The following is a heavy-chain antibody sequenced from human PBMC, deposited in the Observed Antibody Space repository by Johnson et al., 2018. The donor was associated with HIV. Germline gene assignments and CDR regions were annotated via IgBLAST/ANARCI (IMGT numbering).Heavy chain of an antibody. CDR2: ISYDGSNK. Sequence: QVQLVESGGGLVQAGGSLRLSCAASGFTFSSYAMHWVRQAPGKGLEWVAVISYDGSNKYYADSVKGRFTISRDNSKNTLYLQMNSLRAEDTAVYYCARDDLGNPFSSYDAFDIWGQGTMVTVSS. CDR3: ARDDLGNPFSSYDAFDI. V-gene: IGHV3-30-3*01. D-gene: IGHD6-13*01. CDR1: GFTFSSYA. J-gene: IGHJ3*02.